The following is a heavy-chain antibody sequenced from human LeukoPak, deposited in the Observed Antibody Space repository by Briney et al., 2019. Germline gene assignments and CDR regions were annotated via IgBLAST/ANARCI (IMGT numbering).Heavy chain of an antibody. CDR2: ITSGGDGT. V-gene: IGHV3-23*01. Sequence: GGSLRLSCAVSGISFSNYAMSWVRQAPGKGLEWVSAITSGGDGTHYADSVMGRFTISRDNSRNTLSLQMNSLRGEDTAIYYCAKHEYKGGGHWKDVFDYWGQGTLVTVSS. CDR3: AKHEYKGGGHWKDVFDY. J-gene: IGHJ4*02. D-gene: IGHD1-1*01. CDR1: GISFSNYA.